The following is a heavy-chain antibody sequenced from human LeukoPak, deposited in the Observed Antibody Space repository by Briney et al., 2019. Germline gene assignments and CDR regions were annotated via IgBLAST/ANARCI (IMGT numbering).Heavy chain of an antibody. CDR2: ISGDGSST. J-gene: IGHJ4*02. CDR3: ASGGSYSPFDY. V-gene: IGHV3-74*01. CDR1: GFTFSYYW. D-gene: IGHD1-26*01. Sequence: TGGSLRLSCAASGFTFSYYWMHWVRQAPGKGLVWVSRISGDGSSTNYADSVKGRFTISRDNAKNTLYLQMNSLRAEDTAVYYCASGGSYSPFDYWGQGTLVTVSS.